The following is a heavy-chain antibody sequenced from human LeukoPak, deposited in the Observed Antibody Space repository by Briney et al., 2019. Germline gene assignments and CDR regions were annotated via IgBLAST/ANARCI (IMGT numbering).Heavy chain of an antibody. CDR2: ISGSGGST. CDR3: AKDSSSSWSPPFDY. Sequence: GSLRLSCAASGFTFSSYAMSWVRQAPGKGLEWVSSISGSGGSTYYADSVKGRFTISRDNSKNTLYLQMNSLRAEDTAVYYCAKDSSSSWSPPFDYWGQGTLVTVSS. J-gene: IGHJ4*02. D-gene: IGHD6-13*01. V-gene: IGHV3-23*01. CDR1: GFTFSSYA.